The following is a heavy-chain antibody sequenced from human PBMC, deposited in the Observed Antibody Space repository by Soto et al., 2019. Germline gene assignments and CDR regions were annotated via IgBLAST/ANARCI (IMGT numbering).Heavy chain of an antibody. D-gene: IGHD1-26*01. CDR2: ISGSGGST. Sequence: GGSLRLSCAASGFTFSSYAMSWVRQSPGKGLEWVSAISGSGGSTYYADSVKGRFTISRDNSKNTLYLQMNSLRAEDTAVYYCAKDPPVGATSSGDAFDIWGQGTMVTVSS. J-gene: IGHJ3*02. V-gene: IGHV3-23*01. CDR3: AKDPPVGATSSGDAFDI. CDR1: GFTFSSYA.